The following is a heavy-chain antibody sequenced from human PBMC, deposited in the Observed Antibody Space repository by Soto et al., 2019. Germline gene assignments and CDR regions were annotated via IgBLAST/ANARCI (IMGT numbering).Heavy chain of an antibody. CDR3: AREPPPPDY. Sequence: QVQLVQSGAEVKKPGASVKVSCKASGYPFASYAISWMRQAPGQGLEWMGWISAYNGNTNYSQKLKARVTMTTATPTSTAYMELRRLRSDDTAVYYCAREPPPPDYWGQGTLVTVSS. V-gene: IGHV1-18*01. J-gene: IGHJ4*02. CDR2: ISAYNGNT. CDR1: GYPFASYA.